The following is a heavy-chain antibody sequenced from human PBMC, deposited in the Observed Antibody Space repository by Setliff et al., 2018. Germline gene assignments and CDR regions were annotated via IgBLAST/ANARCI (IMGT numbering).Heavy chain of an antibody. CDR3: ARVLNFSGAAGSSYYYYYYGMDV. CDR1: GYTFSSHW. V-gene: IGHV3-74*01. CDR2: INNDGSST. D-gene: IGHD6-13*01. Sequence: GGSLRLSCVASGYTFSSHWMHWVRQAPGKRLMWVSRINNDGSSTTYEDSVKGRFTISRDNAKNTLYLQMNSLRAEDTAVYYCARVLNFSGAAGSSYYYYYYGMDVWGQGTTVTVSS. J-gene: IGHJ6*02.